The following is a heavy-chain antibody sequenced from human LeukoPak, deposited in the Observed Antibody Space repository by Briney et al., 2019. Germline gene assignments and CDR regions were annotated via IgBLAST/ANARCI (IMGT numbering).Heavy chain of an antibody. CDR2: INQDGSGR. J-gene: IGHJ4*02. CDR3: VRGIDY. V-gene: IGHV3-7*05. Sequence: PGGSLRLSCAVSGFTLSCDWMSWVRQAPGKGLEWVATINQDGSGRDYVDSVKGRFTISRDNAKNSLFLQMDNLRAEDTASYYYVRGIDYWGQGTLVTVSS. CDR1: GFTLSCDW.